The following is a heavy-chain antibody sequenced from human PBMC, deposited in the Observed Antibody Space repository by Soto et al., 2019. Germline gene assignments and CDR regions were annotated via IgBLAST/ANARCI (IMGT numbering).Heavy chain of an antibody. CDR2: IYSGGST. D-gene: IGHD3-9*01. J-gene: IGHJ6*02. Sequence: GGSLRLSCAASGFTVSSNYMSWVRQAPGKGLEWVSVIYSGGSTYYADSVKGRFTISRDNSKNTLYLQMNSLRAEDTAVYYCARDGPLLRYFDWLSPVYYYYGMDVWGQGTTVTVSS. CDR3: ARDGPLLRYFDWLSPVYYYYGMDV. CDR1: GFTVSSNY. V-gene: IGHV3-53*01.